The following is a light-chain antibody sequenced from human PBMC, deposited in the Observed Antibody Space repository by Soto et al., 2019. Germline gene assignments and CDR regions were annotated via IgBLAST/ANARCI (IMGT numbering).Light chain of an antibody. CDR2: TNN. CDR3: AAWDDSLSGYV. V-gene: IGLV1-47*02. J-gene: IGLJ1*01. CDR1: SSNIGSNS. Sequence: QSVLTQPPSASGTPGQRVTISCSGSSSNIGSNSVYWYQQLPGTAPKLLIYTNNQRPSGVPDRFSGSKSGTSASLAISGLRSEDEADYYCAAWDDSLSGYVFGTGTQLTVL.